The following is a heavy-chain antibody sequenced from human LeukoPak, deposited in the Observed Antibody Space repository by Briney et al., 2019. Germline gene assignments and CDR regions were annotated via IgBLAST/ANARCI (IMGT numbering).Heavy chain of an antibody. Sequence: SVKVSCKASGGTFSSYAISWVRQAPGQGLEWIGGIIPIFGTANYAQKFQGRVTITTDESTSTAYMELSSLRSEDTAVYYCARSLDSGYDRYAFDIWGQGTMVTVSS. CDR1: GGTFSSYA. V-gene: IGHV1-69*05. CDR3: ARSLDSGYDRYAFDI. CDR2: IIPIFGTA. J-gene: IGHJ3*02. D-gene: IGHD5-12*01.